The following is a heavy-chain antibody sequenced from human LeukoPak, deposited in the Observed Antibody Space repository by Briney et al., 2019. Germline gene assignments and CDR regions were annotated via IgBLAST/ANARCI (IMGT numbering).Heavy chain of an antibody. D-gene: IGHD6-13*01. V-gene: IGHV3-15*01. CDR2: IKSKSDGGTT. CDR3: TTVGYSSSWYFFDY. CDR1: GFTLSNAW. J-gene: IGHJ4*02. Sequence: GGSPRLSCAASGFTLSNAWMRRVRHAPGKGLEWVGRIKSKSDGGTTDYAAPVKGRFTISRDDSKNTLYLQMNSLKTEDTAVYYCTTVGYSSSWYFFDYWGQGTLVTVSS.